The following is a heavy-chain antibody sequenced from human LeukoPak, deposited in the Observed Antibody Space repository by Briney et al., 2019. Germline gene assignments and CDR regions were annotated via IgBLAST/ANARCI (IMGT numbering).Heavy chain of an antibody. CDR2: ISSSSTTI. V-gene: IGHV3-48*02. Sequence: GGSLRLSCAASGFTFGSYEMNWVRQAPGKGLEWVSYISSSSTTIYYSDSVRGRFTVSRDNAKNSLYLQMSSLGDEDTALYFCARDEGGRVVAGFFDYWGQGTLVTVSS. CDR1: GFTFGSYE. D-gene: IGHD6-19*01. CDR3: ARDEGGRVVAGFFDY. J-gene: IGHJ4*02.